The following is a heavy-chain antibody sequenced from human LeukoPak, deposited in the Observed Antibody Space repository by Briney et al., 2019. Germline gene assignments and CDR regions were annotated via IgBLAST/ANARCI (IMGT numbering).Heavy chain of an antibody. V-gene: IGHV4-59*12. CDR2: IYYSGST. D-gene: IGHD6-13*01. Sequence: KPSETLSLTCTVSGGSISSYYWSWIRQPPGKGLEWIGYIYYSGSTNYNPSLKSRVTISVDTSKNQFSLKLSSVTAADTAVYYCARDRYSSSRGIWFDPWGQGTLVTVSS. CDR3: ARDRYSSSRGIWFDP. J-gene: IGHJ5*02. CDR1: GGSISSYY.